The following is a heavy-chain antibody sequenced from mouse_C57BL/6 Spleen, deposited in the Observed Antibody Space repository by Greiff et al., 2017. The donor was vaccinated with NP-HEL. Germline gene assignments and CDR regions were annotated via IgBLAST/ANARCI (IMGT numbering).Heavy chain of an antibody. CDR1: GYTFTSYW. Sequence: VQLQQPGAELVKPGASVKLSCKASGYTFTSYWMHWVKQRPGQGLEWIGMIHPNSGSTNYNEKFKSKATLTVDKSSSTAYMQLSSLTSEDSAVYYCASLYYYGSSLFAYWGQGTLVTVSA. CDR2: IHPNSGST. CDR3: ASLYYYGSSLFAY. D-gene: IGHD1-1*01. V-gene: IGHV1-64*01. J-gene: IGHJ3*01.